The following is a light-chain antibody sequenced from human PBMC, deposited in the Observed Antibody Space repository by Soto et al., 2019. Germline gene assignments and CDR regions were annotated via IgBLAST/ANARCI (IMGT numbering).Light chain of an antibody. CDR2: GAS. V-gene: IGKV3-15*01. Sequence: EIVMTQSPATLSVSPGGRATLSCRASQSVSSNLAWYQQKPGQAPTLLIYGASTRATGISARFSGSGSGTEFTLTVSSLQSEDFAVYYCQQYNNWPLTFGGGTKVEIK. J-gene: IGKJ4*01. CDR1: QSVSSN. CDR3: QQYNNWPLT.